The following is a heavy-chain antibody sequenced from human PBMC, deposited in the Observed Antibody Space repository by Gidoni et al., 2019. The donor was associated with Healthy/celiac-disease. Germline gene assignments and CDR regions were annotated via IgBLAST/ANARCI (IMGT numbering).Heavy chain of an antibody. V-gene: IGHV3-15*01. J-gene: IGHJ4*02. CDR3: TTAVVVIQTYYFDY. CDR1: EFTSGNAW. CDR2: IKSKTDGGTT. D-gene: IGHD3-22*01. Sequence: EVQLLGSGGGLVRPGGSFRLSGAASEFTSGNAWMSWVRQAPGKGLEWVGRIKSKTDGGTTDYAAPVKGRFTISRDDSKNTLYLQMNSLKTEDTAVYYCTTAVVVIQTYYFDYWGQGTLVTVSS.